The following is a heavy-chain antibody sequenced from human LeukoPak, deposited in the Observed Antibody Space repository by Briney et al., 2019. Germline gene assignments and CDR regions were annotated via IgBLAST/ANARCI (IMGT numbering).Heavy chain of an antibody. J-gene: IGHJ6*04. CDR1: GFTVSSNY. CDR3: AGRDKGYYYGMDV. V-gene: IGHV3-66*01. Sequence: GGSLRLSCAASGFTVSSNYMSWVRQAPGKGLEWVSLLYSSGSTYYTDSVKGRFTISRDSSKNTLYLQMSRLRAEDTAIYYCAGRDKGYYYGMDVWGKGTRVTVS. D-gene: IGHD5-24*01. CDR2: LYSSGST.